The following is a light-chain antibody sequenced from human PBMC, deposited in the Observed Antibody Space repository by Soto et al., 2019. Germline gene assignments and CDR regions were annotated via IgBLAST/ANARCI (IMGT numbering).Light chain of an antibody. Sequence: QLVLTQPPSASGTPGQRVPISCSGSSSNIGSNYVYWYQQLPGTVPQLLIYRNNERPSGVPDRFSGSKSGTSASLAISGLRSEDEADYYCAAWDDSLSGVVFGGGTQLTVL. V-gene: IGLV1-47*01. CDR2: RNN. J-gene: IGLJ2*01. CDR1: SSNIGSNY. CDR3: AAWDDSLSGVV.